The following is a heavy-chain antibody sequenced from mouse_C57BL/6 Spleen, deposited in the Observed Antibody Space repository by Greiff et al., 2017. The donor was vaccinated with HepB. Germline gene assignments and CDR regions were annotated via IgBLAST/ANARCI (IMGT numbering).Heavy chain of an antibody. Sequence: VQLRQPGAELVKPGASVKMSCKASGYTFTSYWITWVKQRPGQGLEWIGDIYPGSGSTNYNEKFKSKATLTVDTSSSTAYMQLSSLTSEDSAVYYCALDSSGSYAMDYWGQGTSVTVSS. V-gene: IGHV1-55*01. CDR1: GYTFTSYW. D-gene: IGHD3-2*02. J-gene: IGHJ4*01. CDR2: IYPGSGST. CDR3: ALDSSGSYAMDY.